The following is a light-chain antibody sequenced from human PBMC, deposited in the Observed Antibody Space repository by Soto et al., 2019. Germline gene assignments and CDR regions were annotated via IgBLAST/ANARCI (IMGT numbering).Light chain of an antibody. V-gene: IGLV2-8*01. CDR3: SSNAASNNLV. CDR2: DVS. J-gene: IGLJ3*02. CDR1: SSDVGGYNY. Sequence: QSALTQPPSASGSPGQSVAISCTGTSSDVGGYNYVSWYQQHPGKAPKLMIYDVSKRPSGVPDRFSGSKSGNTASLTVSGLQAEDEADYYCSSNAASNNLVFGGGTKVTVL.